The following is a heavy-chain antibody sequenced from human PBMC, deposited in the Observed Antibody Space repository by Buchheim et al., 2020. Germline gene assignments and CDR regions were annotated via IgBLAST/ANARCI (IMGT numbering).Heavy chain of an antibody. Sequence: QVQLVESGGGVVQPGRSLRLSCAASGFTFSSYGMHWVRQAPGKGLEWVAVISYDGSNKYYADSVKGRFTISRDNSKHTLYLQMNSLRAEDTAVYYCAKAVIVVVPAAAAHDAFDIWGQGT. CDR3: AKAVIVVVPAAAAHDAFDI. D-gene: IGHD2-2*01. J-gene: IGHJ3*02. CDR1: GFTFSSYG. V-gene: IGHV3-30*18. CDR2: ISYDGSNK.